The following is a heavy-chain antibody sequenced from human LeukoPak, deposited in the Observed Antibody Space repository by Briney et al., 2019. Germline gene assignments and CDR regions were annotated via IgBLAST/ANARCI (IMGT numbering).Heavy chain of an antibody. J-gene: IGHJ3*02. CDR1: GFTFSSYS. CDR3: AREPDPLDAFDI. Sequence: PGGSLRLSCAASGFTFSSYSMNWVRQAPGKGLEWVSSISSSSSYIYYADSLKGRFTISRDNAKNSLYLQMNSLTAEDTAVYYCAREPDPLDAFDIWGQGTMVTVSS. V-gene: IGHV3-21*01. CDR2: ISSSSSYI.